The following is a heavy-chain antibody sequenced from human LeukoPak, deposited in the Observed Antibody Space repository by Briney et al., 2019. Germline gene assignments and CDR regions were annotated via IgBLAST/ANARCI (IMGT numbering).Heavy chain of an antibody. CDR2: ISSGSNTI. D-gene: IGHD6-6*01. CDR1: GFTFSSYS. Sequence: GGSLRLSCAASGFTFSSYSMNWVRQAPGKGLEWVSYISSGSNTIYYADSVKGRFTISRDNAKNSLFLQMNSLSAEDTALYYCARDLMGVAARPRWFDSWGQGTLVTVSS. J-gene: IGHJ5*01. CDR3: ARDLMGVAARPRWFDS. V-gene: IGHV3-48*01.